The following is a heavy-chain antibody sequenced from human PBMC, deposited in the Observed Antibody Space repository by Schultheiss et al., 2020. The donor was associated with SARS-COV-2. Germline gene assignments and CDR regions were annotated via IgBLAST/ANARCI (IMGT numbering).Heavy chain of an antibody. CDR2: ISSSGSTI. D-gene: IGHD6-19*01. CDR3: ARQYSSGWYLSVSCPDY. J-gene: IGHJ4*02. Sequence: GGSLRLSCAASGFTFSDYYMSWIRQAPGKGLEWVSYISSSGSTIYYADSVKGRFTISRDNAKNSLYLQMNSLRAEDTAVYYCARQYSSGWYLSVSCPDYWGQGTLVTVSS. CDR1: GFTFSDYY. V-gene: IGHV3-11*01.